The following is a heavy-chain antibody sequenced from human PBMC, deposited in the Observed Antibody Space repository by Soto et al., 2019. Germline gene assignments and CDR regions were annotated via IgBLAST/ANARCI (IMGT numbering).Heavy chain of an antibody. CDR2: INHSGST. V-gene: IGHV4-34*01. J-gene: IGHJ6*02. D-gene: IGHD6-13*01. Sequence: SETLSLTCAVYGGSFSGYYRSWIRQPPGKRLEWIGEINHSGSTNYNPSLKSRVTISVDTSKNQFSLKLSSVTAADTAVYYCAREGSSWDYGMDVWGQGTTVTVS. CDR3: AREGSSWDYGMDV. CDR1: GGSFSGYY.